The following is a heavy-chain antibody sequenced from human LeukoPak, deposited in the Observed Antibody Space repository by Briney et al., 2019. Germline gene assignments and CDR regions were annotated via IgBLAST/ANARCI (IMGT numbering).Heavy chain of an antibody. CDR3: ARVGRAGISLASDAFDI. Sequence: SETLSLTCTVSGGSISSNDYYWDWIRQPPGMGLEYIGSIYYSGSTYYNPSLKSRVTISVDTSKNQFSLKLSSVTAADTAVYYCARVGRAGISLASDAFDIWGQGTMVTVSS. D-gene: IGHD6-13*01. J-gene: IGHJ3*02. CDR1: GGSISSNDYY. CDR2: IYYSGST. V-gene: IGHV4-39*07.